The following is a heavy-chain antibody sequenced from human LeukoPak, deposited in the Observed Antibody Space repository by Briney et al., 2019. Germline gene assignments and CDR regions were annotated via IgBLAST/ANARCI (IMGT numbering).Heavy chain of an antibody. V-gene: IGHV3-30*04. CDR1: GFTFSSYA. CDR3: ARDGLRAYSSGWYGFDY. D-gene: IGHD6-19*01. J-gene: IGHJ4*02. Sequence: GGSLRLSCAASGFTFSSYAMHWVRQAPGKGLEWVAVISYDGSNKYYADSVKGRFTISRDNSKNTLYLQMNSLRAEDTAVYYCARDGLRAYSSGWYGFDYWGQGTLVTVSS. CDR2: ISYDGSNK.